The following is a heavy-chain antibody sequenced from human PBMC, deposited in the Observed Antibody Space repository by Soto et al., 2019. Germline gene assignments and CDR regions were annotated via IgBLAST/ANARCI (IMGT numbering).Heavy chain of an antibody. J-gene: IGHJ4*02. CDR2: IWYDGSAI. Sequence: QVQLVESGGGVAQPGRSLRLSCAASGFDFSLYGMHWVRQAPGKGLEWVAMIWYDGSAIYYAESVKGRFTISRDNSRRMLYLQMSSLRDEDTAIYICARDIAVWRLDYWGQGTLVTVSS. CDR1: GFDFSLYG. D-gene: IGHD2-15*01. CDR3: ARDIAVWRLDY. V-gene: IGHV3-33*01.